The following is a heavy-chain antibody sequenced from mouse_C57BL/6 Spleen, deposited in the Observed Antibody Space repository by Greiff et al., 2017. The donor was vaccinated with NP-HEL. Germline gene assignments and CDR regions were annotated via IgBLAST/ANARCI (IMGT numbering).Heavy chain of an antibody. CDR2: IDPSDSET. D-gene: IGHD2-12*01. CDR3: ARKGDDGWFAY. CDR1: GYTFTSYW. Sequence: VQLQQPGAELVRPGSSVKLSCKASGYTFTSYWMHWVKQRPIQGLEWIGNIDPSDSETHYNQKFKDKATLTVDKSSSTAYMQLSSLTSEDSAVYYCARKGDDGWFAYWGQGTLVTVSA. V-gene: IGHV1-52*01. J-gene: IGHJ3*01.